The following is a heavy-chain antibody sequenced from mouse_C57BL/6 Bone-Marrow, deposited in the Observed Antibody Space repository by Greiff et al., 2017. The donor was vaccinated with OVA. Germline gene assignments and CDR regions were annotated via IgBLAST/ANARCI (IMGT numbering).Heavy chain of an antibody. Sequence: QVQLQQPGAELVMPGASVKLSCKASGYTFTRYWMHWVKQRPGQGLEWIGEIDPSDSYPNYNQKFKGTSTLTVEKSSSTAYMQLSSLTSEDSADYDCARTWRRYPWNFDVWGTGTTVTVSS. J-gene: IGHJ1*03. V-gene: IGHV1-69*01. D-gene: IGHD1-1*01. CDR2: IDPSDSYP. CDR3: ARTWRRYPWNFDV. CDR1: GYTFTRYW.